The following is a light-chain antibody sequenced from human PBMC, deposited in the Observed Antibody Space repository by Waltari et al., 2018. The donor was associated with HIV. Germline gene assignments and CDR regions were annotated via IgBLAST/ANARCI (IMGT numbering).Light chain of an antibody. J-gene: IGLJ2*01. CDR1: RSNIGTNA. CDR3: AAWDGSLSAYVL. Sequence: HSALTQPPSASGTPGQRVTISCSGSRSNIGTNAVSWYQQVPGTAPKLLICKNDRRPSGVPDRISGSKAGTSASLAISGLQSEDEADYYCAAWDGSLSAYVLFGGGTKLTVL. CDR2: KND. V-gene: IGLV1-44*01.